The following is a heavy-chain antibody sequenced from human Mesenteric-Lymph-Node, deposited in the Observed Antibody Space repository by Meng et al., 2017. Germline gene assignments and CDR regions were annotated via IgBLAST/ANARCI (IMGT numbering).Heavy chain of an antibody. Sequence: GSLRLSCAVYGGSFSGYYWSWIRQPPGKGLEWVGEINHSGSTNYHPSLKSRVTISVDTSKNQFSLKLSSVTAADTAVYYCARGLWFGELSLDAFDIWGQGTMVTVSS. CDR2: INHSGST. J-gene: IGHJ3*02. D-gene: IGHD3-10*01. V-gene: IGHV4-34*01. CDR3: ARGLWFGELSLDAFDI. CDR1: GGSFSGYY.